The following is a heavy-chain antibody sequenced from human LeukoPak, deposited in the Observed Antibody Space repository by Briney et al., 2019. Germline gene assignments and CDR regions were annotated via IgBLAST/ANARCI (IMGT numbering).Heavy chain of an antibody. CDR1: GGSISSYY. Sequence: SETLSLTCTVSGGSISSYYWSWIRQPPGKGLEWIGYIYYSGSTNYNPSLKSRVTISVDTSKNQFSLKLSSVTAADTAVYYCTRAEEGCSSTSCYGYWGQGTLVTVSS. CDR3: TRAEEGCSSTSCYGY. CDR2: IYYSGST. D-gene: IGHD2-2*01. J-gene: IGHJ4*02. V-gene: IGHV4-59*08.